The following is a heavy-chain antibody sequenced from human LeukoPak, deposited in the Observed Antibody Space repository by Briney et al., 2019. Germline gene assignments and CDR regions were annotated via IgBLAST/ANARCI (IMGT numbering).Heavy chain of an antibody. V-gene: IGHV4-34*01. CDR1: GGSFSGYY. Sequence: PSETLSLTCAVYGGSFSGYYWSWIRQPPGKGLEWIGEINHSGSTNYNPSLKSRVTISVDTSKNQFSLKLSSVTAADTAVYYCARQGNSHPSYYYYYMDVWGKGTTVTVSS. CDR3: ARQGNSHPSYYYYYMDV. D-gene: IGHD1-1*01. CDR2: INHSGST. J-gene: IGHJ6*03.